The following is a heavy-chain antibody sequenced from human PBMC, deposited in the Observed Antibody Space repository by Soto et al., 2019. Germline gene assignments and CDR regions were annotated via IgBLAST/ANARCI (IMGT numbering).Heavy chain of an antibody. CDR3: ARERIAATAKGYYYYGMDV. J-gene: IGHJ6*02. CDR1: GGTFSSYA. D-gene: IGHD6-13*01. V-gene: IGHV1-69*13. Sequence: SVKVSCKASGGTFSSYAISWVRQAPGQGLEWMGGIIPIFGTANYAQKFQGRVTITADESTSTAYMELSSLRSEDTAVYYCARERIAATAKGYYYYGMDVWGQGITVTVSS. CDR2: IIPIFGTA.